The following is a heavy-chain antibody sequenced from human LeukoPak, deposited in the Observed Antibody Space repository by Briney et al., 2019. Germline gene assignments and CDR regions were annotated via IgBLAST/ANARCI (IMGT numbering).Heavy chain of an antibody. V-gene: IGHV1-2*04. CDR3: ARDWPIAAADSQNYYYYGMDV. CDR1: GYTFTGYY. D-gene: IGHD6-13*01. Sequence: ASVKVSCKASGYTFTGYYMHWVRQAPGQGLEWMGWINPNSGGTNYAQKFQGWVTMTRDTSISTAYMELSRLRSDDTAAYYCARDWPIAAADSQNYYYYGMDVWGQGTTVTVSS. CDR2: INPNSGGT. J-gene: IGHJ6*02.